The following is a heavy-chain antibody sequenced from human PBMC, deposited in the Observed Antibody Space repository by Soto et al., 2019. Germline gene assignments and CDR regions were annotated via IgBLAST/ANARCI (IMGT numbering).Heavy chain of an antibody. CDR2: INHSGST. J-gene: IGHJ6*03. CDR1: GGSFSGYY. Sequence: QVHLQQWGAGLLKPSETLSLTCAVYGGSFSGYYWSWIRQPPGRGLEWIGEINHSGSTNYNPSLKSRVTISMDTSKNQFSLKLSSVTAADTAVYYCARGDVVVAVCANYYYYYMDVWGKGTPVTVSS. CDR3: ARGDVVVAVCANYYYYYMDV. D-gene: IGHD2-15*01. V-gene: IGHV4-34*01.